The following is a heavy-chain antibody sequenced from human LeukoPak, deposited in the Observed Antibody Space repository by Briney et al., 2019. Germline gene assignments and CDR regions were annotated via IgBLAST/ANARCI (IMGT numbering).Heavy chain of an antibody. Sequence: PSETLSLTCAVSGGSISSSNWWSWVRQPPGKGLEWIGEIYHSGSTNYNPSLKSRVTISVDKSKNQFSLKLSSVTAADTAVYYCARWAGDIVVVPAARDWFHPWGQGTLVTVSS. J-gene: IGHJ5*02. CDR2: IYHSGST. CDR1: GGSISSSNW. CDR3: ARWAGDIVVVPAARDWFHP. D-gene: IGHD2-2*01. V-gene: IGHV4-4*02.